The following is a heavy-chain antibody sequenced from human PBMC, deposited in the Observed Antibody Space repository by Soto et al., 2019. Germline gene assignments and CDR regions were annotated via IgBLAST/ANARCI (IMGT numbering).Heavy chain of an antibody. CDR2: ILSSSGVI. CDR3: ARDSRAPLVATAMPYYMDV. CDR1: GFTFGSYS. J-gene: IGHJ6*03. D-gene: IGHD2-21*02. Sequence: EVQLVESGGGLVQPGGSLRLSCAASGFTFGSYSMNWVRQAPGKGLEWVSFILSSSGVIYYADSVKGRFTISRDNAKNSLHLQMNSLIAEDTAVYYCARDSRAPLVATAMPYYMDVWGKGTTVTVSS. V-gene: IGHV3-48*01.